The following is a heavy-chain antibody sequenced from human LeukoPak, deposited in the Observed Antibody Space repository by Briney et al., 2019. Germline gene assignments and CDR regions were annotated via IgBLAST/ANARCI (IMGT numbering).Heavy chain of an antibody. CDR2: IYYSGST. D-gene: IGHD2-15*01. J-gene: IGHJ5*02. Sequence: SETLSLTCTVSGGSISSYYWSWIRQPPGKGLEWIGYIYYSGSTNYNPSLKSRVTISVDTSKNQFSLKLSSVTAADTAVYYCARRFGIVVVVAAREEVSSWFDPWGQGTLVTVSS. V-gene: IGHV4-59*12. CDR3: ARRFGIVVVVAAREEVSSWFDP. CDR1: GGSISSYY.